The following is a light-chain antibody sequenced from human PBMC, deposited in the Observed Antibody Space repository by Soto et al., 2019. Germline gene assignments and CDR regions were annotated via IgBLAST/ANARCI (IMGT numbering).Light chain of an antibody. V-gene: IGKV1-33*01. CDR3: QQYDNLPQLN. CDR2: DAS. CDR1: QDISNY. J-gene: IGKJ4*01. Sequence: DIQMTYSPYSLSAAVGVRVTITYQARQDISNYLNWYQQKPGKAHKLLIYDASNLETGVPSRFTGSGSGTDFTFTISILQTEDIATYYCQQYDNLPQLNFGGGTQVEIK.